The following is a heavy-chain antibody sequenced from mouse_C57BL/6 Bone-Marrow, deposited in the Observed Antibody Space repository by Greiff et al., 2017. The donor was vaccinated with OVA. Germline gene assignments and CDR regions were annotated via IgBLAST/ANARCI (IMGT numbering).Heavy chain of an antibody. V-gene: IGHV1-80*01. CDR2: IYPGDGDT. CDR1: GYAFSSSW. Sequence: VQLQQSGAELVKPGASVKISCKASGYAFSSSWMNWVKQRPGKGLEWIGQIYPGDGDTNYNGKFKGKATLTADKSSSTAYMQLSSLTSEDSAVYFCARNYYGSSLFDYWGQGTTLTVSS. CDR3: ARNYYGSSLFDY. D-gene: IGHD1-1*01. J-gene: IGHJ2*01.